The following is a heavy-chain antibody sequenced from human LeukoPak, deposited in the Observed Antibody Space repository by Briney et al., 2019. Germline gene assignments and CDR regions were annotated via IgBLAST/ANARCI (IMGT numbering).Heavy chain of an antibody. V-gene: IGHV4-39*07. D-gene: IGHD3-3*01. J-gene: IGHJ4*02. CDR1: GGSISSSSYY. CDR3: ARGPITIRSPFDY. Sequence: SETLSLTCTVSGGSISSSSYYWGWIRQPPGKGLEWIGSIYYSGSTYYNPSLKSRVTISVDTSKNQFSLRLNSVTAADTAVYYCARGPITIRSPFDYWGQGTLVTVSS. CDR2: IYYSGST.